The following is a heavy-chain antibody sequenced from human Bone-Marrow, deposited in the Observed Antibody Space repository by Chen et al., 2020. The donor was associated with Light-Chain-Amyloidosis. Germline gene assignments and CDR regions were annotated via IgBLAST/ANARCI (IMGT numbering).Heavy chain of an antibody. CDR3: ARRLYSDSAAYQPSSFDV. CDR1: GFTFSSYS. V-gene: IGHV3-21*01. Sequence: EVQLVESGGDLVKPGGSLRLSCAASGFTFSSYSMHWVRQAPGWGLEWVAYIGRSGNFVYYADSVKGRFFISRDNAKNSLFLQMSSLRVEDTALYYCARRLYSDSAAYQPSSFDVWGRGTIVTVSS. D-gene: IGHD3-22*01. J-gene: IGHJ3*01. CDR2: IGRSGNFV.